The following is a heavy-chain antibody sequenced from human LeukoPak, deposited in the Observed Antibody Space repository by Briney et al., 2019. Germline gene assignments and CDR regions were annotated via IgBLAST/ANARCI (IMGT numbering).Heavy chain of an antibody. V-gene: IGHV4-34*01. J-gene: IGHJ4*02. CDR3: ARSKFRGGDCY. CDR1: GGSFSGYY. D-gene: IGHD2-21*01. CDR2: INHSGST. Sequence: SETLSLTCAVYGGSFSGYYWSWIRQPPGKGLEWIGEINHSGSTNYNPSLKSRVTISVDTSKNQFSLKLSSVTAADTAVYYCARSKFRGGDCYWGQGTLVTVSS.